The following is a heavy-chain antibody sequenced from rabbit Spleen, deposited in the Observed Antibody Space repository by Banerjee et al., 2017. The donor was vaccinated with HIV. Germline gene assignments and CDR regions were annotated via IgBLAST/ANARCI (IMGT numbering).Heavy chain of an antibody. Sequence: EWIGIIYAARGTTDYASWVNGRFTISSDNAQSTVDLKMTSLTAADTATYFCVRSDIGSDAMDLWGPGTLVTVS. V-gene: IGHV1S7*01. CDR2: IYAARGTT. CDR3: VRSDIGSDAMDL. J-gene: IGHJ4*01. D-gene: IGHD3-1*01.